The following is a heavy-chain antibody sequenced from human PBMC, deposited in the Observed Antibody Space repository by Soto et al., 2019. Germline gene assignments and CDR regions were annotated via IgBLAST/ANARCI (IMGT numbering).Heavy chain of an antibody. CDR3: ARTLSWRRGPFDS. CDR1: GFIFNTYS. CDR2: ISGSSQTI. J-gene: IGHJ4*02. D-gene: IGHD2-15*01. V-gene: IGHV3-48*02. Sequence: VQLVEPGGGLIQPGGSLRLSCAASGFIFNTYSMNWVRQAPGKGLEWVSYISGSSQTIFYADSVRGRFTISRDNANNSTYLQMVSLRDEDTAVYYCARTLSWRRGPFDSWGQGTLVTVSS.